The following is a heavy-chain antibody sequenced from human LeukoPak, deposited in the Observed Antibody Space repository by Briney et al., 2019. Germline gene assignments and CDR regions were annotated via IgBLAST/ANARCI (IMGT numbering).Heavy chain of an antibody. D-gene: IGHD1-26*01. Sequence: SGGSLRLSCAASGFTFSDYYMSWIRQAPGKGLEWVSAISGSGGSTYYADSVKGRFTISRDNSKNTLYLQMNSLRAEDTAVYYCAKWVGATRPSAFDIWGQGTMVTVSS. CDR1: GFTFSDYY. CDR3: AKWVGATRPSAFDI. V-gene: IGHV3-23*01. CDR2: ISGSGGST. J-gene: IGHJ3*02.